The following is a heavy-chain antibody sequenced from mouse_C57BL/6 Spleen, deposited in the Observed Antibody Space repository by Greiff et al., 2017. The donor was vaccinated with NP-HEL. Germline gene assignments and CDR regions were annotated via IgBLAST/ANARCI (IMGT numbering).Heavy chain of an antibody. CDR3: ASPHYYGSSYEFAY. Sequence: EVQLQQSGPELVKPGASVKISCKASGYTFTDYYMNWVKQSHGKSLEWIGDINPNNGGTSYNQKFKGKATLTVDKSSSTAYMELRSLTSEDSAVYYLASPHYYGSSYEFAYWGQGTLVTVSA. V-gene: IGHV1-26*01. CDR2: INPNNGGT. D-gene: IGHD1-1*01. J-gene: IGHJ3*01. CDR1: GYTFTDYY.